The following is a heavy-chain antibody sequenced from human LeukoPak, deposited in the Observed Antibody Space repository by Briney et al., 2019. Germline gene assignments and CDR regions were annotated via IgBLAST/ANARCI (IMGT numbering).Heavy chain of an antibody. V-gene: IGHV4-34*01. Sequence: SETLTLTCAAYGGSFSGYYWSWIRQPPGKGLEWIGEINHSGSTNYIPSLKSRVTISVDTSKNQFSLKLSSVTAADTAVYYCARGLGRSITMVRGVMDVWGQGTTVTVSS. CDR1: GGSFSGYY. CDR3: ARGLGRSITMVRGVMDV. CDR2: INHSGST. J-gene: IGHJ6*02. D-gene: IGHD3-10*01.